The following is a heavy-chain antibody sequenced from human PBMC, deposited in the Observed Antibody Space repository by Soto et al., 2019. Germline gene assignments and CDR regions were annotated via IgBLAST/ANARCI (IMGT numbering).Heavy chain of an antibody. CDR1: GFTFDDYA. CDR2: ISWNGGNI. V-gene: IGHV3-9*01. D-gene: IGHD6-6*01. CDR3: AKDIYSSSSGQDY. J-gene: IGHJ4*02. Sequence: EVKLVESGGGLVQPGRSLRLSCAASGFTFDDYAMHWVRQAPGKGLECVSGISWNGGNIGYADSVKGRFTISRDNAKNSLFLQMNSLRADDTALYYCAKDIYSSSSGQDYWGQGTPVTVSS.